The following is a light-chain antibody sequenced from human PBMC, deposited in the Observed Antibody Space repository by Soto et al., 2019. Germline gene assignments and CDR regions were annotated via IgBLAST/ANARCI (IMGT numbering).Light chain of an antibody. J-gene: IGKJ4*01. V-gene: IGKV2-28*01. CDR2: LGS. Sequence: DIVVTQSPLSLPVTPGEPASIXXRTXQSLLHSNGHNYLDWYVQKPGQSPQXXIFLGSTRSSGVPDRFSGSGSGTDFTLKISRVEAEDVGIYYCMQGLQIPLTFGGGTKVDIK. CDR3: MQGLQIPLT. CDR1: QSLLHSNGHNY.